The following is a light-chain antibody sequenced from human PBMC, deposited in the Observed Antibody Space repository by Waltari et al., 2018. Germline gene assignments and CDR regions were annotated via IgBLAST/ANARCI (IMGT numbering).Light chain of an antibody. CDR3: HQYKIWPEA. J-gene: IGKJ1*01. V-gene: IGKV3D-15*01. CDR2: GAS. Sequence: EIVMTQSPATLPVSPGERATPSSTASQSISDSLGWYQQRPGQAPRLLIYGASTRATGIPARFSGSGSGTEFTLTISSLQSEDFAVYYCHQYKIWPEAFGQGTKVEIK. CDR1: QSISDS.